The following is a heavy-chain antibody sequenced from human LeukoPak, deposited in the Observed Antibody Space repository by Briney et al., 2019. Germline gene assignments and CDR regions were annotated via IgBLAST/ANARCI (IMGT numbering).Heavy chain of an antibody. CDR3: ARCRDEFADHGFTY. Sequence: SETLSLTCTVSGDSISSNFWSWIRQPPGKGLEWIGYISNSGSTKYNPSLKSRVTISVDTSKNLFSLKLTSMTAADTAVYYCARCRDEFADHGFTYWGPGTLVTVSS. V-gene: IGHV4-59*01. CDR2: ISNSGST. D-gene: IGHD5-24*01. J-gene: IGHJ4*02. CDR1: GDSISSNF.